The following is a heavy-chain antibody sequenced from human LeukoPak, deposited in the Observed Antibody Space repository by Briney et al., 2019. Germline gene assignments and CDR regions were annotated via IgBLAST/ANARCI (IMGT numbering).Heavy chain of an antibody. J-gene: IGHJ5*02. CDR3: ARALDYGAYNWFEP. D-gene: IGHD4-17*01. V-gene: IGHV4-4*07. CDR2: IYTSGST. CDR1: GFTISSYY. Sequence: WESLRLSCAASGFTISSYYMSWIRQPAGKGLEWISRIYTSGSTKYNPSLKRRVTISVDNSKNQFYLKLSSVTAADTAVYYCARALDYGAYNWFEPWGQGTLVTVSS.